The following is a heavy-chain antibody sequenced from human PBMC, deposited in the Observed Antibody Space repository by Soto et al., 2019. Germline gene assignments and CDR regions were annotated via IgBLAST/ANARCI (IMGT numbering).Heavy chain of an antibody. D-gene: IGHD4-17*01. CDR2: IWYDGSNK. Sequence: QVQLVESGGGVVQPGRSLRLSCAASGYTFSSYGMHWVRQAPGKGLEWVAVIWYDGSNKYYADSVKGRFTISRDNSKNTLYLQMNSLRAEDTAVYYCARERWHQGFDYWGQGTLVTVSS. J-gene: IGHJ4*02. CDR1: GYTFSSYG. CDR3: ARERWHQGFDY. V-gene: IGHV3-33*01.